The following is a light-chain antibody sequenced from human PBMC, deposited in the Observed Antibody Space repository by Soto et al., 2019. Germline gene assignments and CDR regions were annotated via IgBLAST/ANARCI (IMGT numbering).Light chain of an antibody. Sequence: EIVMTQSPATLSVSPGERATLSCRASQNVSSNLAWYQQKPGQAPRLLIYGASTRATGIPARFSGSGSGTEFTLTISSLQSEDFATYYCQQYNSYWTFGQGTKVDI. CDR2: GAS. V-gene: IGKV3-15*01. CDR1: QNVSSN. J-gene: IGKJ1*01. CDR3: QQYNSYWT.